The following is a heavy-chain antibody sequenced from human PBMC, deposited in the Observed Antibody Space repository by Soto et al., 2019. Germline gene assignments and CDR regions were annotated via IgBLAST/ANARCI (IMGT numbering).Heavy chain of an antibody. CDR1: GYRSTTYW. J-gene: IGHJ6*02. Sequence: GESLKISCKGSGYRSTTYWIGWVRQTPGRGLEWMGIIHPGDSNTKYSPSFQGQVTISADKSINTAYLQWSSLKASDTAMYYCATRMNARLVGYNMDVWGQGTAVTVSS. CDR3: ATRMNARLVGYNMDV. D-gene: IGHD2-21*01. CDR2: IHPGDSNT. V-gene: IGHV5-51*01.